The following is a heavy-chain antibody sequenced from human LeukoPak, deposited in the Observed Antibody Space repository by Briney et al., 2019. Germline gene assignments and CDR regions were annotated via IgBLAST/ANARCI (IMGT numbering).Heavy chain of an antibody. CDR3: AKDDPNWFDP. J-gene: IGHJ5*02. CDR1: GFTFSSYA. V-gene: IGHV3-30*18. CDR2: ISYDGSNK. Sequence: PGGSLRLSCAASGFTFSSYAMSWVRQAPGKGLEWVAVISYDGSNKYYADSVKGRFTISRDNSKNTLYLQMNSLRAEDTAVYYCAKDDPNWFDPWGQGTLVTVSS.